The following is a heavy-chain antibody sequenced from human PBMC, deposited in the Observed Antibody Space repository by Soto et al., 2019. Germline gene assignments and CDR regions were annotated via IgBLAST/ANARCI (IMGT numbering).Heavy chain of an antibody. V-gene: IGHV4-31*03. Sequence: PSETLSLTCTVSGGSISSGGYYWSWIRQHPGKGLEWIGYIYYSGSTYYNPSLKSRVTISVDTSKNQFSLKLSSVTAADTAVYYCVRDLDAGYFQHWGQGTLVTVSS. CDR2: IYYSGST. CDR3: VRDLDAGYFQH. J-gene: IGHJ1*01. CDR1: GGSISSGGYY.